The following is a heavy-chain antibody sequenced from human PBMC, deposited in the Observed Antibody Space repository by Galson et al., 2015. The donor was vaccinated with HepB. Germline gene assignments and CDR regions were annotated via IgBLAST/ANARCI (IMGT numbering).Heavy chain of an antibody. V-gene: IGHV3-23*01. CDR2: ISGSGGST. CDR1: GFTFSSYA. J-gene: IGHJ5*02. D-gene: IGHD6-13*01. Sequence: SLRLSCAASGFTFSSYAMSWVRQAPGKGLEWVSAISGSGGSTYYADSVKGRFTISRDNSKNTLYLQMNSLRAEDTAVYYCAKDVADSSSWYWWWFDPWGQGTLVTVSS. CDR3: AKDVADSSSWYWWWFDP.